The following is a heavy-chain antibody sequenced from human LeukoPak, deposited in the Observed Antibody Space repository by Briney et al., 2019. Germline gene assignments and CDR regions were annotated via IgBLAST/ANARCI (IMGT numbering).Heavy chain of an antibody. CDR3: ARDSITIFGDYYYGMDV. CDR2: IKQDGSEK. Sequence: GGSLRLSCAASGFTFSSYWMSWVRQAPGKGLEWVANIKQDGSEKYYVDSVKGRFTISRDNAKNSLYLQMNSLRAEDTAVYYCARDSITIFGDYYYGMDVWGQGTTVTVSS. D-gene: IGHD3-3*01. V-gene: IGHV3-7*01. CDR1: GFTFSSYW. J-gene: IGHJ6*02.